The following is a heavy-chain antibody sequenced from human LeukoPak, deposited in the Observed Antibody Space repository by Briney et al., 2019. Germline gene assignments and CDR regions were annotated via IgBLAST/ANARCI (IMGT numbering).Heavy chain of an antibody. J-gene: IGHJ5*02. CDR2: ISSSGSTI. V-gene: IGHV3-11*01. CDR3: ARERSTSSRNWFDP. CDR1: GSTFSNYY. Sequence: GGSLRLSCAASGSTFSNYYMSWIRQAPGKGLEWVSYISSSGSTIYYADSVKGRFTISRDNAKNSLYLQMNSLRAEDTAVYYCARERSTSSRNWFDPWGQGTLVTVSS. D-gene: IGHD2-2*01.